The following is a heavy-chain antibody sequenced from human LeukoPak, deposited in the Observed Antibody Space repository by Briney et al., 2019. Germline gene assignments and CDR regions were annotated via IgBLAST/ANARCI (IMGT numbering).Heavy chain of an antibody. J-gene: IGHJ5*02. CDR1: GGSFSGYS. V-gene: IGHV4-34*01. Sequence: SETLSLTCAVYGGSFSGYSLSWIRQPPGKGLEWIGEINHSGSTNYNPSLKSRVTISVDTSKNQFSLKLSSVTAADTAVYYCARGPRGYYALGWLDPWGLGTLVTVSS. CDR2: INHSGST. D-gene: IGHD3-3*01. CDR3: ARGPRGYYALGWLDP.